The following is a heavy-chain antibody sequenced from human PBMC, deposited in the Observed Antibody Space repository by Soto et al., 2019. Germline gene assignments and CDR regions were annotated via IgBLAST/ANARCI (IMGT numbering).Heavy chain of an antibody. J-gene: IGHJ4*02. CDR3: ARGPTPFWSSYSFSYFDS. V-gene: IGHV4-31*03. CDR1: GASISIAAYY. CDR2: ISYSGTS. D-gene: IGHD3-3*01. Sequence: PTETLAFTCTVSGASISIAAYYWSWIRQRPGEGLEWIGFISYSGTSYHSPSLKSRLLLSVDTSKNQFSLELSFVTDADTAVYYCARGPTPFWSSYSFSYFDSWGQGTLVTVSS.